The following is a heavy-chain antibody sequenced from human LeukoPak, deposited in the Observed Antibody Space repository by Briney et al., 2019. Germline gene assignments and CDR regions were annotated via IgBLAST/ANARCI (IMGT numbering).Heavy chain of an antibody. CDR2: INADNGNT. Sequence: ASAKVSCKASGYTFTSYGISWVRQAPGQGLDWMGWINADNGNTRYAQKLQGRVTMTTDTSTTTAYMDSRSLRSDDTAVYYCARDADGSGTLLDYWGQGTLVTVSS. CDR3: ARDADGSGTLLDY. J-gene: IGHJ4*02. V-gene: IGHV1-18*01. D-gene: IGHD3-10*01. CDR1: GYTFTSYG.